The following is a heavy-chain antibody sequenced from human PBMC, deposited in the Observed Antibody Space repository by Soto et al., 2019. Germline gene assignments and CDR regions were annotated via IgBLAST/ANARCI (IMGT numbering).Heavy chain of an antibody. CDR2: INPNSGGT. CDR3: ASAAVTGTAGLDF. D-gene: IGHD6-19*01. Sequence: ASVKVSCKASGYTFTGYFMHWVRQAPGQGLEWMGWINPNSGGTKSAEKFQGRVTMTRDTSISTAYMELSRLTSDDTAVYYCASAAVTGTAGLDFWGQGTQVTVSS. V-gene: IGHV1-2*02. J-gene: IGHJ4*02. CDR1: GYTFTGYF.